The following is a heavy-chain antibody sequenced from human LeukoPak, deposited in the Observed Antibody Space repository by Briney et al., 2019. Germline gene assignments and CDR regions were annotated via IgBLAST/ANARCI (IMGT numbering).Heavy chain of an antibody. V-gene: IGHV3-23*01. CDR3: TRGFGALDY. CDR1: GFTFSSYA. CDR2: ISGSGGST. D-gene: IGHD3-10*01. Sequence: GGSLRLSCAASGFTFSSYAMSWVRQAPGKGLEWVSDISGSGGSTYYADSVKGRFTISRDNSKNTLYLQMNSLKTEDTAVYYCTRGFGALDYWGHGTLVTVSS. J-gene: IGHJ4*01.